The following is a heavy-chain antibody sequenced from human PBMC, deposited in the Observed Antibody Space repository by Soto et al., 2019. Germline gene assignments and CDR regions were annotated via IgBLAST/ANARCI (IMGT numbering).Heavy chain of an antibody. D-gene: IGHD3-9*01. J-gene: IGHJ5*02. CDR1: GYTFTGYY. CDR2: INPNSGGT. CDR3: ASEGTTYFDWLLEDGGNWFDP. V-gene: IGHV1-2*02. Sequence: QVQLVQSGAEVKKPGASVKVSCKASGYTFTGYYMHWVRQAPGQGLEWMGWINPNSGGTNYAQKFQGRVTMTRDTSISAAYRALSMLRSDATAVSYCASEGTTYFDWLLEDGGNWFDPWGQGTLVTVSS.